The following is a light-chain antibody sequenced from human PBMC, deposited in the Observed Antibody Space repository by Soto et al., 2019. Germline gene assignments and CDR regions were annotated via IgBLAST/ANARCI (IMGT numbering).Light chain of an antibody. V-gene: IGKV3-20*01. CDR2: GAS. J-gene: IGKJ2*01. CDR1: QSVSSSY. CDR3: QQYGSSPYT. Sequence: EIVLTQSPGTLSLSPGEGATLSCRASQSVSSSYLAWYQQKPGQAPTLLIYGASSRVTGIPDKFSGSGSGTGFTLTISRLEPEDFAVYYCQQYGSSPYTFGQGTKLEIK.